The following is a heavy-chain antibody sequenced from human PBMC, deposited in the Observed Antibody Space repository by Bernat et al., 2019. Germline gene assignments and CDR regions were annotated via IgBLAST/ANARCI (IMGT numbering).Heavy chain of an antibody. Sequence: QVQLVESGGGVVQPGRSLRLSCAASGFTFSSYGMHWVRQAPGKGLEWVAVIWYDGSNKYYADSVKGRFTISRDNSKNTLYLQMNSLRAEDTAVYYCARDAAPYYDCWSGSDYWGQGTLVTVSS. CDR1: GFTFSSYG. CDR2: IWYDGSNK. D-gene: IGHD3-3*01. V-gene: IGHV3-33*01. J-gene: IGHJ4*02. CDR3: ARDAAPYYDCWSGSDY.